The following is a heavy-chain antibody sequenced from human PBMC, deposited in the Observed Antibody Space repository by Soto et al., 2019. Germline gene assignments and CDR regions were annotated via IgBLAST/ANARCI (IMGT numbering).Heavy chain of an antibody. V-gene: IGHV1-18*01. CDR2: ISAYNGNT. CDR3: AREVPYSSSWYSQYYGMDV. J-gene: IGHJ6*02. D-gene: IGHD6-13*01. Sequence: RASVKVSCKASGYTFTSYGISWVRQAPGQGLEWMGWISAYNGNTNYAQKLQGRVTMTTDTSTSTAYMELRSLRSDDTAVYYRAREVPYSSSWYSQYYGMDVWGQGTTVTVSS. CDR1: GYTFTSYG.